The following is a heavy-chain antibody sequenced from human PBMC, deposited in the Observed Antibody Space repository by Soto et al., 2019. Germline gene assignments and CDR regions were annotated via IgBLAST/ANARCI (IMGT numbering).Heavy chain of an antibody. CDR1: GGSILSGGYY. J-gene: IGHJ5*02. Sequence: QVQLQESGPGLVKPSQTLSLTCTVSGGSILSGGYYWSWIRQHPGKGLEWIGYIYHSDTTYYNPSLKSRVTISVDTSKTQFSLKLTSVTAADTAVYYCAMVRGNQLLGWFDPWGQGTLVTVSS. CDR3: AMVRGNQLLGWFDP. V-gene: IGHV4-31*03. D-gene: IGHD2-2*01. CDR2: IYHSDTT.